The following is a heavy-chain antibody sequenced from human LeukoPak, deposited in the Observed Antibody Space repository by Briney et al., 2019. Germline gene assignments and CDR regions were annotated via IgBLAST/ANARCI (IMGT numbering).Heavy chain of an antibody. Sequence: GGSLRLSCAASGFXFSTYAITWVRQAPGKGLEWVSTISGSGGNTYYADSVKGRFTISRDNSKNTLSLQMNSLRAEDTAVYYCAKVDGTVYFDYWGQGTLVTVSS. CDR2: ISGSGGNT. J-gene: IGHJ4*02. CDR1: GFXFSTYA. V-gene: IGHV3-23*01. CDR3: AKVDGTVYFDY. D-gene: IGHD5-24*01.